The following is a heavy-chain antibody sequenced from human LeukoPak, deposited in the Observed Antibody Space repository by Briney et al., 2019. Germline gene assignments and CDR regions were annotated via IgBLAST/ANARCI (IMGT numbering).Heavy chain of an antibody. CDR2: IYYSGSP. V-gene: IGHV4-59*01. Sequence: PSETLSLTCTVSGGSISSYYWSWIRQPPGKGLEWIGYIYYSGSPNYNPSLKSRVTISVDTSKNQFSLKLSSVTAADTAVYYCSGSYLYYYYYYMGVWGKGTTVTISS. D-gene: IGHD1-26*01. CDR3: SGSYLYYYYYYMGV. CDR1: GGSISSYY. J-gene: IGHJ6*03.